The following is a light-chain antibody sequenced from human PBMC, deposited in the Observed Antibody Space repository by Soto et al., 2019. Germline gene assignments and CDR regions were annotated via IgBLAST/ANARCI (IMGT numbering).Light chain of an antibody. CDR1: QTISRY. Sequence: IQMTQSPSSLSASVGDRVTIPCRASQTISRYLNWYQQRPGKAPNLLIYSASSLQSGVPSRFSGTGSGTEFTFSITSLQPEDFGTYYCQQCYMGWTFGQGTKVDI. V-gene: IGKV1-39*01. J-gene: IGKJ1*01. CDR2: SAS. CDR3: QQCYMGWT.